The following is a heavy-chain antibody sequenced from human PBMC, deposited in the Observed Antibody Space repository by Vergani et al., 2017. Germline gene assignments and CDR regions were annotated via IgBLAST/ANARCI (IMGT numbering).Heavy chain of an antibody. CDR1: GFSLTTGGEG. J-gene: IGHJ3*01. V-gene: IGHV2-5*01. D-gene: IGHD3-9*01. CDR2: VYCNDDE. CDR3: VHRLGYFDWDGAFDV. Sequence: QITLRESGPTLVKPTQTLTLTCTFSGFSLTTGGEGVGWIRKPPGRALEWLAFVYCNDDERYSPSLKSRVTITKDTSKNEVILTMATMDPVDTATYYCVHRLGYFDWDGAFDVWGPGTMVTVSS.